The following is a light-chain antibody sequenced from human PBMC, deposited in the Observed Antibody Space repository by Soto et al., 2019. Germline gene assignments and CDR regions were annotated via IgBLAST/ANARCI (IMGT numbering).Light chain of an antibody. Sequence: EIVMTQSPATLSVSPGERATLSCRASLSVSSNLAWYLQKPGQAPRLLIYGASTRATGISARFSGSGSGTEFTLTISSLQSEDFAFYYCQQYNNWPTFGPGTKVDIK. V-gene: IGKV3-15*01. CDR1: LSVSSN. CDR3: QQYNNWPT. J-gene: IGKJ3*01. CDR2: GAS.